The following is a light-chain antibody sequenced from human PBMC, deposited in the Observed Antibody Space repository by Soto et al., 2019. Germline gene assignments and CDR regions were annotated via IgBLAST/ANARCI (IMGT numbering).Light chain of an antibody. V-gene: IGLV1-40*01. CDR3: QSYDSSLSAL. J-gene: IGLJ3*02. Sequence: QSVLKQPPSVSGAPGQRVTISCTGSSSKIGAGYGIHWYQQLPGTAPKLLIYGDNNRPSGVPDRFSASKSDTSASLVITGLQAEDEADYYCQSYDSSLSALFGGGTKVTVL. CDR1: SSKIGAGYG. CDR2: GDN.